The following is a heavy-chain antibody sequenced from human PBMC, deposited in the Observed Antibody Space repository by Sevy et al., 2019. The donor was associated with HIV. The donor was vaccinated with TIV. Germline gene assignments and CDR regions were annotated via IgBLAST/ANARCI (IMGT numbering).Heavy chain of an antibody. J-gene: IGHJ5*02. CDR3: ERDGLGSGTSQNWFDP. D-gene: IGHD3-10*01. V-gene: IGHV3-21*01. Sequence: GGSLRLSCAASGFAFSSYTMNWVRQAPGKGLEWVSSISSSSDYIYYADSVRGRFTISRDNAKKSLYLQMNSLRAEDTAVYYCERDGLGSGTSQNWFDPWGQGTLVTVSS. CDR2: ISSSSDYI. CDR1: GFAFSSYT.